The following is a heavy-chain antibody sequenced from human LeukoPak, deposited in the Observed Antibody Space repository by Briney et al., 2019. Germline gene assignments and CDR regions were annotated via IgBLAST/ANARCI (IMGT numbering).Heavy chain of an antibody. D-gene: IGHD3-22*01. J-gene: IGHJ4*02. CDR1: GFTFSSYS. V-gene: IGHV3-48*01. CDR3: ARSPPGPYYYDSSGYHFDY. CDR2: ISSSSSTI. Sequence: PGESLRLSCAASGFTFSSYSMNWVRQAPGKGLEWVSYISSSSSTIYYADSVKGRFTISRDNAKNSLYLQMSSLRAEDTAVYYCARSPPGPYYYDSSGYHFDYWGQGTLVTVSS.